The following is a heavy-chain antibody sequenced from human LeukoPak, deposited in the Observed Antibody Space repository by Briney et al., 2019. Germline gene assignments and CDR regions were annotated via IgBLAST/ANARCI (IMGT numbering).Heavy chain of an antibody. Sequence: ASVKVSCKASGYTFTSYGISWVRQAPGQGLEWMGWIGAYNGNTNYAQKLQGRVTMTTDTSTSTAYMELRSLRSDDTAVYYCARVFCSSTSCYGPPDYWGQGTLVTVSS. CDR1: GYTFTSYG. CDR2: IGAYNGNT. CDR3: ARVFCSSTSCYGPPDY. J-gene: IGHJ4*02. D-gene: IGHD2-2*01. V-gene: IGHV1-18*01.